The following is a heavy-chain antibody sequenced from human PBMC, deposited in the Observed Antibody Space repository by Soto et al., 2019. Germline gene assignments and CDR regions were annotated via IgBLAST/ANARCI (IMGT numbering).Heavy chain of an antibody. CDR3: AHDFWSGYYYYGMDV. CDR1: GGTFSSYA. Sequence: QVQLVQSGAEVKKPGSSVKVSCKASGGTFSSYAISWVRQAPGHGLAWMGGIIPIFGTANYAQKFQGRVTITADESTSTAYMELSSLSSEDTAVYYCAHDFWSGYYYYGMDVWGQGTTVTVSS. J-gene: IGHJ6*02. V-gene: IGHV1-69*01. D-gene: IGHD3-3*01. CDR2: IIPIFGTA.